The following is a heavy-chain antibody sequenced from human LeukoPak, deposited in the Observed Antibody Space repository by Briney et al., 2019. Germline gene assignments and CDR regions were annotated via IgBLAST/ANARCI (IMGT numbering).Heavy chain of an antibody. D-gene: IGHD1-26*01. J-gene: IGHJ4*02. Sequence: SETLSLTCTVSGYSISSGYYGGWIRQPPGKWLEDIGRIYHSGSTYYKPSLKSRVTISVDTSKTQFSLKLSSVTAADTAVYYCASGDYSGSYWRYWGQGTLVTVSS. CDR1: GYSISSGYY. CDR3: ASGDYSGSYWRY. V-gene: IGHV4-38-2*02. CDR2: IYHSGST.